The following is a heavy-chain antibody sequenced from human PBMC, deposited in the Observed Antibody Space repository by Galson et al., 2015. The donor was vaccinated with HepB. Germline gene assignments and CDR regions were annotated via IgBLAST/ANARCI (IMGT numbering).Heavy chain of an antibody. CDR1: EFTFSSYG. V-gene: IGHV3-33*01. CDR3: ARAWAAPLAARMDS. J-gene: IGHJ4*02. D-gene: IGHD6-6*01. Sequence: SLRLSCAASEFTFSSYGMHWVRQAPGKGLEWVAVIWYDGSNKYYGDSVKGRFTISRDNSKNTLYLQMNSLRAEDTAVYYCARAWAAPLAARMDSWGQGTLVTVSS. CDR2: IWYDGSNK.